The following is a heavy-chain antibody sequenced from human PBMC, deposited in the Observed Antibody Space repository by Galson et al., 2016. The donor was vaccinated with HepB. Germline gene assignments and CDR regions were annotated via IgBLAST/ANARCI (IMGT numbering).Heavy chain of an antibody. CDR2: ISAYNGNT. CDR1: GYTFTNYG. J-gene: IGHJ4*02. CDR3: ARGVWPYCSGTCCYEEDY. V-gene: IGHV1-18*04. D-gene: IGHD2-2*01. Sequence: SVKVSCKASGYTFTNYGINWVRQAPGQGLEWMGWISAYNGNTKYAQKFQGRVTMTTDTSTSTAYMELRSLRYDDTAVYYCARGVWPYCSGTCCYEEDYWGQGTLVIVSS.